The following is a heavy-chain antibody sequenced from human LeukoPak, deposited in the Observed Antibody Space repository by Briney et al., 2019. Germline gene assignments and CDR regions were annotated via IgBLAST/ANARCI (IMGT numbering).Heavy chain of an antibody. CDR1: GGSFSGYY. CDR2: INHSGST. J-gene: IGHJ6*03. V-gene: IGHV4-34*01. Sequence: SETLSLTCAVYGGSFSGYYWSWIRQPPGKGLEWIGEINHSGSTNYNPSLKSRVTISVDTSKNQFSLKLSSVTAADTAVYYCARGQLVRPYYYYYYMDVWGKGTTVTVSS. D-gene: IGHD1-1*01. CDR3: ARGQLVRPYYYYYYMDV.